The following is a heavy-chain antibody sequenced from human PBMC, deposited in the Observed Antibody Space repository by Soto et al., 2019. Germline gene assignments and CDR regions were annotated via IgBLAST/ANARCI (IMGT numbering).Heavy chain of an antibody. J-gene: IGHJ4*02. CDR1: GFTFSSCA. V-gene: IGHV3-30-3*01. D-gene: IGHD4-17*01. Sequence: GGSLRLSCAASGFTFSSCAMHWVRQAPGKGLEWVALISYDGSNKYYADSVKGRFTISRDNSKNTLYLQMNSLKTEDTAVYYCATRPPPYGDYALDFWGQGTLVTVSS. CDR2: ISYDGSNK. CDR3: ATRPPPYGDYALDF.